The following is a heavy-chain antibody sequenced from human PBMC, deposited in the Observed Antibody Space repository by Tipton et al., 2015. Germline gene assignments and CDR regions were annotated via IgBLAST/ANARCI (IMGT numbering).Heavy chain of an antibody. CDR3: ARGSGSGLVDS. D-gene: IGHD3-10*01. J-gene: IGHJ4*02. Sequence: TLSLTCTVSGGSISRYYWGWIRQSPRKGLECLGYINANGSSVYNPSLRSRLAMSMEAPEKQFSLKLSSVTAADTAVYYCARGSGSGLVDSWGQGTLVTVSS. CDR2: INANGSS. CDR1: GGSISRYY. V-gene: IGHV4-59*12.